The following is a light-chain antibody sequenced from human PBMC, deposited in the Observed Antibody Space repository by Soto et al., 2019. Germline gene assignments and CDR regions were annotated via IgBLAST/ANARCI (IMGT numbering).Light chain of an antibody. J-gene: IGKJ1*01. CDR1: QGSSNF. Sequence: DIQMTQSPSSLSASVGDRVTITCRASQGSSNFLAWYQQKPGKVPKLLIYAASTLQSGVPSRFSGSGSGTDFTLTITSLQPEDVATYYCRKYNSAPWTFGQGTKVEIK. V-gene: IGKV1-27*01. CDR2: AAS. CDR3: RKYNSAPWT.